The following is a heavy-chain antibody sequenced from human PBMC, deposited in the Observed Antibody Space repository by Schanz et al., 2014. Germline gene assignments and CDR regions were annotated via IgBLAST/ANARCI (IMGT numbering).Heavy chain of an antibody. CDR2: ISSSSSYI. J-gene: IGHJ6*02. CDR3: AKARRKSNCSGGRCFHYSYYGMDV. D-gene: IGHD2-15*01. Sequence: VQLVESGGGVVQPGRSLRLSCAASGFTFSSYSMNWVRQAPGKGLEWVSSISSSSSYIYYADSVKGRFTISRDNAKSSLYLQMNSLRAEDTAVYYCAKARRKSNCSGGRCFHYSYYGMDVWGQGTTVTVSS. CDR1: GFTFSSYS. V-gene: IGHV3-21*01.